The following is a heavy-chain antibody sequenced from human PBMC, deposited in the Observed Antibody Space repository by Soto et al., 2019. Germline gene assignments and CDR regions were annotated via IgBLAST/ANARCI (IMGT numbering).Heavy chain of an antibody. V-gene: IGHV4-4*07. J-gene: IGHJ5*02. D-gene: IGHD1-1*01. Sequence: PSETLSLTCTVSGASIIGFYWSWIRKSAGKGLEWIGRIYATGTTDYNPSLKSRVMMSVDTSKKQFSLKLRSVTAADTAVYYCVRGGTKTLRDWFDPWGQGISVTVSS. CDR3: VRGGTKTLRDWFDP. CDR2: IYATGTT. CDR1: GASIIGFY.